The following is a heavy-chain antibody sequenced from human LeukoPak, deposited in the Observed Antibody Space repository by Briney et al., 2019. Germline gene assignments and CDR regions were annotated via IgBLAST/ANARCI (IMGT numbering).Heavy chain of an antibody. CDR3: ARDRGTPRAFDI. D-gene: IGHD5-24*01. J-gene: IGHJ3*02. CDR2: IYYSGST. CDR1: GGSISSYY. V-gene: IGHV4-59*12. Sequence: SETLSLTCTVSGGSISSYYWSWIRQPPGKGLEWIGYIYYSGSTYYNPSLKSRVTISVDTSKNQFSLKLSSVTAADTAVYYCARDRGTPRAFDIWGQGTMVTVSS.